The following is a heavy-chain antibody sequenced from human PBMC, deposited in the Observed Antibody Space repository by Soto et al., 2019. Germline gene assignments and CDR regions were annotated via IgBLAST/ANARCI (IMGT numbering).Heavy chain of an antibody. CDR1: SGSISSTIYS. Sequence: SETLSLTCTVSSGSISSTIYSWDWIRQPPGKGLEWIGSIFYSGSTYYNPSLKSRVTISVDTSKNQFSLQLNSVTPEDTAVYYCARGFRGFDPWGQGTLVTVSS. CDR2: IFYSGST. D-gene: IGHD3-10*01. V-gene: IGHV4-39*01. CDR3: ARGFRGFDP. J-gene: IGHJ5*02.